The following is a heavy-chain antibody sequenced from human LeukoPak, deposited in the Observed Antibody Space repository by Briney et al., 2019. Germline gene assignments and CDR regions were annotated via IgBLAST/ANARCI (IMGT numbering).Heavy chain of an antibody. CDR3: ARRDIVVIVSASDY. J-gene: IGHJ4*02. D-gene: IGHD2-15*01. CDR1: GFTFSSYA. CDR2: ITASGDST. Sequence: GGSLRLSCAASGFTFSSYAMSWVRQAPGKGLEWVSGITASGDSTYYADSVKGRFTMSRDNSKNTVYLQMNSLRVDDTAVYYCARRDIVVIVSASDYWGQGTLVTVSS. V-gene: IGHV3-23*01.